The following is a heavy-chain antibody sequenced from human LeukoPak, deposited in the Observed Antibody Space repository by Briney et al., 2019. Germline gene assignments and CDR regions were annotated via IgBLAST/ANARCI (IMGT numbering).Heavy chain of an antibody. CDR3: ARRPSSVRGVWYMDV. Sequence: ASVKVSCKASGYTFTSYAMHWVRQAPGQRLEWMGWINAGNGNTKYSQKFQGRVTITRNTSISTAYMELSSLRSEDTAVYYCARRPSSVRGVWYMDVWGKGTTVTVSS. CDR1: GYTFTSYA. CDR2: INAGNGNT. J-gene: IGHJ6*03. D-gene: IGHD3-10*01. V-gene: IGHV1-3*01.